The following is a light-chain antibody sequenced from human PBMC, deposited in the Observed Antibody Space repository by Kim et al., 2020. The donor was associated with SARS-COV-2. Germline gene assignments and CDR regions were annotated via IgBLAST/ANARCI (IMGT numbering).Light chain of an antibody. CDR2: QDS. CDR1: KLGDKY. V-gene: IGLV3-1*01. CDR3: QAWDSSTNWV. J-gene: IGLJ3*02. Sequence: VAPGQTASITCSGDKLGDKYACWYQQKPGQSPVLVIYQDSKRPSGIPERFSGSNSGNTATLTISGTQAMDEADYYCQAWDSSTNWVFGGGTKLNVL.